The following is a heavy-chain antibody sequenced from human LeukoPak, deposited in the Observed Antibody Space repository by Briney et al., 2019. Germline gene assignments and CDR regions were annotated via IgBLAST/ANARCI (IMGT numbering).Heavy chain of an antibody. D-gene: IGHD3-22*01. V-gene: IGHV3-11*01. CDR1: GFTFSDYY. CDR3: AGGNSYYDSSGYYTLTY. J-gene: IGHJ4*02. CDR2: ISSSGNTI. Sequence: GGSLRLSCAASGFTFSDYYMSWVRQAPGRGLEWVSYISSSGNTIYYADSVKGRFTISRDNAKNSLSLQMNSLRAEDTALYYCAGGNSYYDSSGYYTLTYWGQGTLVPVS.